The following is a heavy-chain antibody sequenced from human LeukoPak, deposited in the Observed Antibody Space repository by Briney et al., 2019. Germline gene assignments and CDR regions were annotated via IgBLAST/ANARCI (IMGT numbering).Heavy chain of an antibody. J-gene: IGHJ3*02. D-gene: IGHD6-6*01. Sequence: GGSLRLSCAASGFTFSSYGMHWVRQAPGKGLEWVAVIWYGGSNKYYADSVKGRFTISRDNSKNTLYLQMNSLRAEDTAVYYCAREYSSSSFYAFDIWGQGTMVTVSS. CDR2: IWYGGSNK. CDR3: AREYSSSSFYAFDI. CDR1: GFTFSSYG. V-gene: IGHV3-33*08.